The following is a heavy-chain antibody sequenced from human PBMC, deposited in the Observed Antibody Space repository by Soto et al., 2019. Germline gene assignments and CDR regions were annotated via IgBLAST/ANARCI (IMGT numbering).Heavy chain of an antibody. Sequence: PSETLSLTCSVSGGSMDGYYWSWIRQTTGQGLEWLGYIYLSGSTRYNPSLKSRLTISLDKSKRQFSMSLSYVTAADTAVYYCARSVATPGTNIDFWGQGTLVTVS. J-gene: IGHJ4*02. CDR2: IYLSGST. CDR1: GGSMDGYY. D-gene: IGHD6-13*01. CDR3: ARSVATPGTNIDF. V-gene: IGHV4-4*09.